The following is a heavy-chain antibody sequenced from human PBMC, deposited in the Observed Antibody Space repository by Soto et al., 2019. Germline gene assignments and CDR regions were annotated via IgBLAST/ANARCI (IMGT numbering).Heavy chain of an antibody. J-gene: IGHJ5*02. CDR2: MNPNSGNT. CDR3: ARGLANCTNGVCSENWFDP. Sequence: ASVKVSCKASGYTFTSYDINWVRQATGQGLEWMGWMNPNSGNTGYAQKFQGRVTMTRNTSVSTAYMELSSLSSEDTAVYYCARGLANCTNGVCSENWFDPWGQGTLVTVSS. V-gene: IGHV1-8*01. D-gene: IGHD2-8*01. CDR1: GYTFTSYD.